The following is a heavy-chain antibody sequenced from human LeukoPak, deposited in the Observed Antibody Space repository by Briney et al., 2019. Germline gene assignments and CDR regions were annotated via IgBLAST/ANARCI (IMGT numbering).Heavy chain of an antibody. CDR2: IKQDGSEK. CDR3: ARVGVIREYQLLQGDYFDY. J-gene: IGHJ4*02. V-gene: IGHV3-7*01. Sequence: GGSLRLSCAASGFTFSSYWMSWVRQAPGKGLEWVANIKQDGSEKYYVDSVKGRFTISRDNAKNSLYLQMNSLRAEDTAVYYCARVGVIREYQLLQGDYFDYWGQGTLVTVSS. CDR1: GFTFSSYW. D-gene: IGHD2-2*01.